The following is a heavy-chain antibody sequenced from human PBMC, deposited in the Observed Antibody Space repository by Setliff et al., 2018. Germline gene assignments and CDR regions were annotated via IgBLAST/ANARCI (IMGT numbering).Heavy chain of an antibody. J-gene: IGHJ4*02. V-gene: IGHV3-30*02. D-gene: IGHD6-13*01. CDR3: AKDSAYSSSWTGGETDY. Sequence: GGSLRLSCAASGFTFSSYGMHWVRQAPGKGLEWVASIRYDGSNKYYADSVKGRFTISRDNSKNTLYLQVNSLRAEDTAVYYCAKDSAYSSSWTGGETDYWGRGTLVTVSS. CDR1: GFTFSSYG. CDR2: IRYDGSNK.